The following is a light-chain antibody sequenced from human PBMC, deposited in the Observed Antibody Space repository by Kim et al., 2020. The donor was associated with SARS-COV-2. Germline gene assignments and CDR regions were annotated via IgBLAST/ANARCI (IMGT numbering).Light chain of an antibody. CDR1: SIGSKS. CDR2: YDS. V-gene: IGLV3-21*04. J-gene: IGLJ2*01. Sequence: PEKTARVSWGGNSIGSKSVPWYHQKSGQAPVLVISYDSDWPSGIPERFSGSNSGNTATLTISRVEAGDEADYYCQVWDSSSDHRVVFGGGTQLTVL. CDR3: QVWDSSSDHRVV.